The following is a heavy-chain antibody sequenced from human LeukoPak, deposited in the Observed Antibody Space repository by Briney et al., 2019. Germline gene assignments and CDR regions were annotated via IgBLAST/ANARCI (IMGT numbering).Heavy chain of an antibody. CDR1: SGSISRYY. D-gene: IGHD2-8*01. J-gene: IGHJ4*02. Sequence: PSETLSLTCTVSSGSISRYYWSWIRQPPGKGLEWIGYIYYSGSTNYYPSLKSRVTISIDTYKNQISLKLSSVTAADTAVYSCASGDGVQTLNFDSWGQGTLVTVSS. CDR3: ASGDGVQTLNFDS. CDR2: IYYSGST. V-gene: IGHV4-59*01.